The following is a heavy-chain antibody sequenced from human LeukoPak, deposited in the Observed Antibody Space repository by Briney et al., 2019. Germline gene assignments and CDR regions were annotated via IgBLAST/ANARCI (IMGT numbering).Heavy chain of an antibody. D-gene: IGHD2-15*01. CDR1: GFTFSSYA. CDR3: AKVLVWWEPDY. J-gene: IGHJ4*02. V-gene: IGHV3-30-3*01. Sequence: AGGSLRLSCAASGFTFSSYAMHWVRQAPGKGLEWVAVISYDGSNKYYADSVKGRFTISRDNSKNTLYLQMNSLRAEDTAVYYCAKVLVWWEPDYWGQGTLVTVSS. CDR2: ISYDGSNK.